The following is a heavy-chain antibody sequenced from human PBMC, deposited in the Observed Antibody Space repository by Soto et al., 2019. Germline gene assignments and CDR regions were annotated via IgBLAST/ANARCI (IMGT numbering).Heavy chain of an antibody. Sequence: PSETLSLTCAVYGGSFSGYYWSWIRQPPGKGLEWIGEINHSGSTNYNPSLKSRVTISVDTSKNQFSLKLSSVTAADTAVYYCARLGGSGSYYFDYWGQGTLVTVSS. V-gene: IGHV4-34*01. CDR1: GGSFSGYY. CDR3: ARLGGSGSYYFDY. CDR2: INHSGST. D-gene: IGHD3-10*01. J-gene: IGHJ4*02.